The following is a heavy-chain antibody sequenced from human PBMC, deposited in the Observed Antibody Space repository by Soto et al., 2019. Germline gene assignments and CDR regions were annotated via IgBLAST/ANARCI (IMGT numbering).Heavy chain of an antibody. CDR2: ISAYNGNT. J-gene: IGHJ6*02. V-gene: IGHV1-18*04. CDR3: ARDGPITMVRGVINYYGMDV. D-gene: IGHD3-10*01. Sequence: GASVKVSCKASGYTFTSYGISWVRQAPGQGLEWMGWISAYNGNTNYAQKLQGRVTMTTDTSTSTAYMELSSLRSEDTAVYYCARDGPITMVRGVINYYGMDVWGQGTTVTVSS. CDR1: GYTFTSYG.